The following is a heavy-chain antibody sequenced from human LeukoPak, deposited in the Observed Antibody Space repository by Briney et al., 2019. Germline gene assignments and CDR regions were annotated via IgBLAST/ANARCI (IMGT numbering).Heavy chain of an antibody. Sequence: ASVNVSLKASGYTFTSYDFNWVRQATGQGLGLMGWMNPNSGNKGYAQKFHGRVITNRNNSINTAYMELSSLRSEVTAVYYCARGRVCERVGGLLWFGEYLFCAGFVYWGQGALVTVSS. CDR2: MNPNSGNK. V-gene: IGHV1-8*02. CDR3: ARGRVCERVGGLLWFGEYLFCAGFVY. J-gene: IGHJ4*02. CDR1: GYTFTSYD. D-gene: IGHD3-10*01.